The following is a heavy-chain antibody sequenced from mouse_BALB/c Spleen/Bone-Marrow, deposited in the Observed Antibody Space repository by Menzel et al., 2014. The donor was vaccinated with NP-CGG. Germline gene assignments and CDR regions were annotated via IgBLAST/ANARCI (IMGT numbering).Heavy chain of an antibody. CDR2: INPSTGYT. D-gene: IGHD3-2*01. V-gene: IGHV1-7*01. Sequence: QVQLQQSGAELAKPGASVKMSCKASGYTFTSCWMHWVKQRPGQGLEWIGYINPSTGYTAYSQPFKDKATLTADKSSSTAYMQLSSLTSEDSAFYYCVISTGAMDYWGQGTSVTVSS. CDR3: VISTGAMDY. CDR1: GYTFTSCW. J-gene: IGHJ4*01.